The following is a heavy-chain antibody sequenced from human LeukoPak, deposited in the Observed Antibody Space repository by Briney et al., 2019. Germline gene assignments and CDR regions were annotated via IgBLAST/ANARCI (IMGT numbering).Heavy chain of an antibody. V-gene: IGHV1-24*01. CDR3: ATSGSHPSLYYYYGIDV. D-gene: IGHD2-15*01. Sequence: ASVKVSCKVSGYTLTELSMHWVRQAPGKGLEWMGGFDPEDGETIYAQKFQGRVTMTEDTSTDTAYMELSSLRSEDTAVYYCATSGSHPSLYYYYGIDVWGKGTTVTVSS. CDR2: FDPEDGET. J-gene: IGHJ6*04. CDR1: GYTLTELS.